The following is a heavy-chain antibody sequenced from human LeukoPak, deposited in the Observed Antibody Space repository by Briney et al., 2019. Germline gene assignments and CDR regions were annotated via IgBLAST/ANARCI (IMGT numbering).Heavy chain of an antibody. J-gene: IGHJ3*02. CDR2: IYPGDSDT. Sequence: GESLKISCKGSGYSFTSYWIGWVRQMPGKGLGWMGIIYPGDSDTRYSPSFQGQVTISADKSISTAYLQWSGLKASDTAMYYCVRPYSSSPDVFDIWGKGTMVTVSS. V-gene: IGHV5-51*01. D-gene: IGHD6-13*01. CDR1: GYSFTSYW. CDR3: VRPYSSSPDVFDI.